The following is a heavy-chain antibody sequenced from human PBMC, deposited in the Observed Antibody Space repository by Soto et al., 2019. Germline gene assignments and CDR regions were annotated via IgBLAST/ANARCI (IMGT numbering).Heavy chain of an antibody. Sequence: GGSLRLSCSASGFTFSDSLIHWVRQAPGKGLEYVSAISGDGAKTYYADSVRGRFTISRDNSKSTLYLQMSNLRVDDMAAYWCVKDSECTSITCYRHFENWGQGTLVTVSS. J-gene: IGHJ4*02. D-gene: IGHD2-2*01. V-gene: IGHV3-64D*08. CDR1: GFTFSDSL. CDR2: ISGDGAKT. CDR3: VKDSECTSITCYRHFEN.